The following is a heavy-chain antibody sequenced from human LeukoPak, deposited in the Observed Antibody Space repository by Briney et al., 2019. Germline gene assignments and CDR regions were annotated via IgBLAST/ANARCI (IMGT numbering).Heavy chain of an antibody. D-gene: IGHD6-6*01. V-gene: IGHV4-61*02. Sequence: SQTLSLTCTVSGGSVSSGTYYWTWIWQPAGKGLEWIGRIYTSGSTNFNPSLKSRVSISLDTSQNQFSLKVSTVTAADTAVYYCAREGAVRNFDYWGQGILVTVSS. CDR1: GGSVSSGTYY. CDR3: AREGAVRNFDY. CDR2: IYTSGST. J-gene: IGHJ4*02.